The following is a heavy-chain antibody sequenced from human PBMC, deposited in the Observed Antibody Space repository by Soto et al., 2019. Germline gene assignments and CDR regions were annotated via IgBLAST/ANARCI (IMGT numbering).Heavy chain of an antibody. CDR2: ISAYNGNT. D-gene: IGHD3-9*01. Sequence: ASVKVSCKASGDTFTSYGISWVRQAPGQGLEWMGWISAYNGNTNYAQKLQGRVTMTTDTSTSTAYMELRSLRSDDTAVYYCARRPDYDILTGYLGLGYFDYWGQGTLVTVSS. J-gene: IGHJ4*02. V-gene: IGHV1-18*01. CDR1: GDTFTSYG. CDR3: ARRPDYDILTGYLGLGYFDY.